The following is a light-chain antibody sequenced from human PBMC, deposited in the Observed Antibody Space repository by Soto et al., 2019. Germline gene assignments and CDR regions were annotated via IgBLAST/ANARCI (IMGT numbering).Light chain of an antibody. CDR3: QQRIKWPIT. Sequence: EIVLTQSPGTLSLSPGERATLSCMASQSLSSSYLAWYQQKPGQAPRLLIYGTSIRATGIPDRFSGSGSGTGFTLTISSLEPADSAVYYCQQRIKWPITFGQGTRLEIK. CDR2: GTS. CDR1: QSLSSSY. V-gene: IGKV3D-20*02. J-gene: IGKJ5*01.